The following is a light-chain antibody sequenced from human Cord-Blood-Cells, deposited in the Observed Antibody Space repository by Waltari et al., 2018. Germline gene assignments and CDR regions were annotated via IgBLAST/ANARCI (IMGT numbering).Light chain of an antibody. Sequence: QSALTQPASVSGSPGPSITISCTGTSSVVGSYNPVSWYQQHPGKAPKLMIYEGSKRPSGVSNRFSGSKSGNTASLTISGLQAEDEADYYCCSYAGSSTVVFGGGTKLTVL. CDR3: CSYAGSSTVV. J-gene: IGLJ2*01. V-gene: IGLV2-23*01. CDR2: EGS. CDR1: SSVVGSYNP.